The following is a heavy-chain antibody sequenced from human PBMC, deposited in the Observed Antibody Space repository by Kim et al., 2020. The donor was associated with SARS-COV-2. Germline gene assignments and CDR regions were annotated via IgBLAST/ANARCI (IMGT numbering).Heavy chain of an antibody. J-gene: IGHJ3*02. CDR1: GGSISSYY. D-gene: IGHD3-10*01. V-gene: IGHV4-59*01. CDR2: IYYSGST. CDR3: ARVVWSSGSYYQGVYAFDI. Sequence: SETLSLTCTVSGGSISSYYWSWIRQPPGKGLEWIGYIYYSGSTNYNPSLKSRVTISVDTSKNQFSLKLSSVTAADTAVYYCARVVWSSGSYYQGVYAFDIWGQGTMVTVSS.